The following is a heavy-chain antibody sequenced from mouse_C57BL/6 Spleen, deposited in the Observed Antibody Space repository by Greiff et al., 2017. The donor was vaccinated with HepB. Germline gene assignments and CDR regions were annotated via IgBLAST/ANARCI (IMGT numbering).Heavy chain of an antibody. J-gene: IGHJ4*01. V-gene: IGHV1-78*01. D-gene: IGHD2-3*01. CDR1: GYTFTDHT. Sequence: LQQSDAELVKPGASVKISCKVSGYTFTDHTIHWMKQRPEQGLEWIGYISPRDGSTKYNEKFKGKATLTADKSSSTAYMQLNSLTSEDSAGYFCARSGDGYPFYAMDYWGQGTSVTVSS. CDR2: ISPRDGST. CDR3: ARSGDGYPFYAMDY.